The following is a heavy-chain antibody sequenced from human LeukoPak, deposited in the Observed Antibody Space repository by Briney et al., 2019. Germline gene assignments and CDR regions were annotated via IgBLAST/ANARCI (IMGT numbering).Heavy chain of an antibody. CDR3: ARVVDTAMVPFDY. CDR2: IYHSGST. J-gene: IGHJ4*02. CDR1: GGSISSGGYY. V-gene: IGHV4-30-2*01. D-gene: IGHD5-18*01. Sequence: SQTLSLTCTVSGGSISSGGYYWSWIREPPGKGLEWIGYIYHSGSTYYNPSLKSRVTISVDTSKNQFSLKLSSVTAADTAVYYCARVVDTAMVPFDYWGQGTLVTVSS.